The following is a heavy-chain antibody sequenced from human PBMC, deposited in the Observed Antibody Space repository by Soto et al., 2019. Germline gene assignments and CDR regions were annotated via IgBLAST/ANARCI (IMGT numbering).Heavy chain of an antibody. D-gene: IGHD5-18*01. J-gene: IGHJ6*02. CDR3: AKAMGPWNYYYGMDV. CDR2: IWYDGSNK. Sequence: QVQLVESGGGVVQPGRSLRLSCAASGFTFSSYGMHWVRQAPGKGLEWVAVIWYDGSNKYYADSVKGRFTISRDNSKNTLYLQMNSLRAEDTAVYYCAKAMGPWNYYYGMDVWGQGTTVTVSS. CDR1: GFTFSSYG. V-gene: IGHV3-33*06.